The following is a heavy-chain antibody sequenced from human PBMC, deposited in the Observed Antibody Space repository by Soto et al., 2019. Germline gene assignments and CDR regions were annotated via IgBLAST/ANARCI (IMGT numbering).Heavy chain of an antibody. CDR3: ARGGAVAGDPNLQRYYYGMDV. Sequence: QVQLVQSGAEVKKPGSSVKVSCEASGRTFSSYSIIWVRQAPGQGLEWMGRITPVLGIANYAQKFQGRVTITADKSTRTAYMDLSSLTFEDTAVYYCARGGAVAGDPNLQRYYYGMDVWGQGTTVTVSS. CDR2: ITPVLGIA. V-gene: IGHV1-69*02. CDR1: GRTFSSYS. J-gene: IGHJ6*02. D-gene: IGHD6-19*01.